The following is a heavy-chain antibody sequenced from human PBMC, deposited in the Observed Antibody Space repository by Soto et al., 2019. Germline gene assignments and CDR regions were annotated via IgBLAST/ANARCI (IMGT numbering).Heavy chain of an antibody. CDR2: IFSSGST. D-gene: IGHD5-12*01. CDR1: GGSINTFY. Sequence: SETLSLTWTVSGGSINTFYWSWVRQPAGKGLEWIGRIFSSGSTSFNPSLESRVAMSVDTSKIHFSLNLSSVTAADMAVYYCAREGSYSAYNFAHGIQLWSFDFWGQGALVTVSS. V-gene: IGHV4-4*07. CDR3: AREGSYSAYNFAHGIQLWSFDF. J-gene: IGHJ4*02.